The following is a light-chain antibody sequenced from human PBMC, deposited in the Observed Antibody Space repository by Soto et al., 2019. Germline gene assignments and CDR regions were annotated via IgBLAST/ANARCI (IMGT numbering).Light chain of an antibody. J-gene: IGKJ4*01. V-gene: IGKV1-5*03. CDR2: EAS. CDR1: QSISSW. Sequence: DIKITQSPATLSASVGDRVTITCRASQSISSWLAWYQQKPGKAPKLLIYEASSLESGVPSRFSGSGSGTEFTLTISSLQPDDFATYYCQQYNSYSPLTFGGGTKVDIK. CDR3: QQYNSYSPLT.